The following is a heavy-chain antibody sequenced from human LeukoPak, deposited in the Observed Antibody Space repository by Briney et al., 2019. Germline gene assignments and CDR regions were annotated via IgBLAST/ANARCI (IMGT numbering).Heavy chain of an antibody. CDR3: AKLNQYCSSTSCYFLDFDY. CDR2: TSGSGGST. D-gene: IGHD2-2*01. CDR1: GGSFSGYY. Sequence: PSETLSLTCAVYGGSFSGYYWSWVRQAPGKGLEWVSATSGSGGSTYYADSVKGRFTISRDNSKNTLYLQMNSLRAEDTAVYYCAKLNQYCSSTSCYFLDFDYWGQGTLVTVSS. J-gene: IGHJ4*02. V-gene: IGHV3-23*01.